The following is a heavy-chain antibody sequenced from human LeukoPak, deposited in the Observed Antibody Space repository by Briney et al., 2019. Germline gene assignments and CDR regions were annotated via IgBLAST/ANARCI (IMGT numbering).Heavy chain of an antibody. J-gene: IGHJ4*02. D-gene: IGHD3-10*01. CDR3: AKDVGVKLVRGAIIALAFDY. CDR1: GFTFSSYG. CDR2: IRYDGNNK. V-gene: IGHV3-30*02. Sequence: GGSLRLSCAASGFTFSSYGMHWVRQAPGKGLEGVAFIRYDGNNKYYADSVKGRFTISRDNSKNTLYLQMSSLRAEDTAVYYCAKDVGVKLVRGAIIALAFDYWGQGTLVTVSS.